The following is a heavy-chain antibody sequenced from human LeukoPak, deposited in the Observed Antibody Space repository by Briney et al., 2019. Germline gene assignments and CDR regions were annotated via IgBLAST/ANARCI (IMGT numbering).Heavy chain of an antibody. V-gene: IGHV3-74*01. Sequence: GGSLRLSCAASGFTFSSYYMYWVRQFPGKGLVWVSRINADGSSTAYADSVKGRFTISRDNAKEMLFLQVNSLRAEDTAVYYCASYNWNYPDYWGQGTLVTVSS. J-gene: IGHJ4*02. CDR3: ASYNWNYPDY. CDR1: GFTFSSYY. CDR2: INADGSST. D-gene: IGHD1-7*01.